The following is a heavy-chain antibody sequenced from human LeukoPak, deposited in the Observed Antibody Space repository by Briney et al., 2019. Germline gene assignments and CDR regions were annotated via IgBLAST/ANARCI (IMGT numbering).Heavy chain of an antibody. Sequence: PGGSLRLSCAASGFTFSSYAMSWVRQAPGKGLEWVSAISGRGGSTYYADSVKGRFTISRDNSKNTLYLQMNSLRAADTAVYYCAKPHYDILTGSPPLHYWGQGTLVTVSS. CDR2: ISGRGGST. J-gene: IGHJ4*02. CDR1: GFTFSSYA. V-gene: IGHV3-23*01. CDR3: AKPHYDILTGSPPLHY. D-gene: IGHD3-9*01.